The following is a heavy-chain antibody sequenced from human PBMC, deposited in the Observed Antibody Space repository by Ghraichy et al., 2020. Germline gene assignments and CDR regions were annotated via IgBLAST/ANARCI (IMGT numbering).Heavy chain of an antibody. Sequence: SETLSLTCTVSGGSISGSYWSWIRQPAGKGLEWIGRIYNNWSTYYNPSLKSRVTMSIDPSKNQFSLKLTSVTAADTAVYYCARDVEEREPQRSWFDPWGQGTLVTVSS. CDR2: IYNNWST. CDR1: GGSISGSY. D-gene: IGHD1-26*01. V-gene: IGHV4-4*07. CDR3: ARDVEEREPQRSWFDP. J-gene: IGHJ5*02.